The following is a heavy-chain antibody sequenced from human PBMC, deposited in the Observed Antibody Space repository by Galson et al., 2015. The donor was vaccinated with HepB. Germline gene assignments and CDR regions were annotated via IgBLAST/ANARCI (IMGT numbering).Heavy chain of an antibody. Sequence: SLRLSCAASGFIFRGSAMHWVRQASGNGLEWVGRIRSKANSYATAYAAPLKGRFTLSRDDSKNTAYLQMNSQKTEDTAVYYCTRPPHTLHYSKYDCFDPWGQGTLVTVSS. J-gene: IGHJ5*02. D-gene: IGHD4-11*01. CDR2: IRSKANSYAT. V-gene: IGHV3-73*01. CDR1: GFIFRGSA. CDR3: TRPPHTLHYSKYDCFDP.